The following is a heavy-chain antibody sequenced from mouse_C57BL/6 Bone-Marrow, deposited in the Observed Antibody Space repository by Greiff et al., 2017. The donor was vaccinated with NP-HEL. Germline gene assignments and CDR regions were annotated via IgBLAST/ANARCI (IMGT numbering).Heavy chain of an antibody. CDR3: ARESYYSNYWYFDV. J-gene: IGHJ1*03. D-gene: IGHD2-5*01. V-gene: IGHV5-4*01. Sequence: EVKLMESGGGLVKPGGSLKLSCAASGFTFSSYAMSWVRQTPEKRLEWVATISDGGSYTYYPDNVKGRFTISRDNAKNNLYLQLSHLKSEDTAMYYGARESYYSNYWYFDVWGTGTTVTVSS. CDR1: GFTFSSYA. CDR2: ISDGGSYT.